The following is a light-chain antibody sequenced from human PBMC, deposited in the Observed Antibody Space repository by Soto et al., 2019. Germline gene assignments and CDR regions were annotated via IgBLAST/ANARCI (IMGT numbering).Light chain of an antibody. CDR1: RSDVGSYNL. J-gene: IGLJ1*01. CDR3: CSYAGSSTYYV. V-gene: IGLV2-23*01. Sequence: QSVLTQPASVTGSPGQSITISCTGTRSDVGSYNLVSWYQQHPGKAPKLMIYEGSKRPSGVSNRFSGSKSGNTASLTISGLQAEDEADYYCCSYAGSSTYYVFGPGTKVTV. CDR2: EGS.